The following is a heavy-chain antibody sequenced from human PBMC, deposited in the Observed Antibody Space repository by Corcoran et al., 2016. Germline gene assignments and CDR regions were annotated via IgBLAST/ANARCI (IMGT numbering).Heavy chain of an antibody. D-gene: IGHD6-13*01. CDR1: GGSFSGYY. Sequence: QVQLQQWGAGLLKPSETLSLTCAVYGGSFSGYYWSWIRQPPGKGLEWIGEINHSGSTNYNPSLKSRVTISVDTSKNQFSLKLSSVTAADTAVYYWATSSPGHYGMDVWGQGTTVTVSS. V-gene: IGHV4-34*01. J-gene: IGHJ6*02. CDR2: INHSGST. CDR3: ATSSPGHYGMDV.